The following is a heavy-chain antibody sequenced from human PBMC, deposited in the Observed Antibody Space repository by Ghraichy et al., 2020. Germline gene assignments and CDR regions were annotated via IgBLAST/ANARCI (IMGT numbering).Heavy chain of an antibody. V-gene: IGHV1-2*02. D-gene: IGHD6-13*01. CDR3: ARWQQLVTYRFEEC. CDR2: INPDSGGT. CDR1: GYTFTGYY. J-gene: IGHJ4*02. Sequence: ASVKVSCKASGYTFTGYYIHWVRQAPGQGLEWMGWINPDSGGTNIAPKFQGRLTMTRDTSISTAHLELSGLRSDDTAVYYCARWQQLVTYRFEECWGQGALVTV.